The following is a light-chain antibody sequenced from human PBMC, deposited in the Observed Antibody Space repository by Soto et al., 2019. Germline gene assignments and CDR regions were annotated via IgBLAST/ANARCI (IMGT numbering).Light chain of an antibody. CDR3: SSYVDSNKGV. V-gene: IGLV2-8*01. CDR1: SSDVGGYNY. J-gene: IGLJ2*01. CDR2: EVS. Sequence: QSVLTQPPSASGSPGQSVTISCTGTSSDVGGYNYVSWYQQHPGKAPKLMIYEVSKRPSGVPDRFSGSKSGNTASLTVSGLQAEDEADYYCSSYVDSNKGVFGGGTKLTVL.